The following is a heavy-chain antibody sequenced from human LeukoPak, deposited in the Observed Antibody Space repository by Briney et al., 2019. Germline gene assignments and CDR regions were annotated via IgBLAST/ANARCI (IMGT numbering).Heavy chain of an antibody. D-gene: IGHD5-24*01. V-gene: IGHV3-7*01. CDR1: GFTFSNYW. CDR3: ARDNGYKFAY. Sequence: GGSLRLSCAASGFTFSNYWMSWVRQAPGKGLEWVANIKFDGSEKFYVDSVKGRFTVSRDNAKNMLFLQMDSLRAEDTAVYYCARDNGYKFAYWGQGTLVTVSS. J-gene: IGHJ4*02. CDR2: IKFDGSEK.